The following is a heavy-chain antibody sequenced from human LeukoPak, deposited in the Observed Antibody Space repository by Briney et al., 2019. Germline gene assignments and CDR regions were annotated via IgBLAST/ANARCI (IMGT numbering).Heavy chain of an antibody. CDR3: ARASLDAIAVAGTGNWFDP. CDR1: GGSFSGYY. J-gene: IGHJ5*02. V-gene: IGHV4-34*01. D-gene: IGHD6-19*01. CDR2: INHSGST. Sequence: SETLSLTCAVYGGSFSGYYWSWIRQPPGKGLEWIGEINHSGSTNYNPSLKSRVTISVDTSKNQFSLKLSSVTAADTAVYYCARASLDAIAVAGTGNWFDPWGQGTLVTVSS.